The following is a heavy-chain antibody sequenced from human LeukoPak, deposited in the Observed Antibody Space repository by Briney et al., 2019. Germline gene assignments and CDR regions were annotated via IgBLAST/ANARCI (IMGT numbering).Heavy chain of an antibody. CDR2: MNPNSGNT. Sequence: GASVKVSCKASGGTFSSYAINWVRQATGQGLEWMGWMNPNSGNTGYAQKFQGRVTITRNTSISTAYMELSSLRSEDTAVYYCARGLSGQLVLISYYYYYMDVWGKGTTVTVSS. CDR3: ARGLSGQLVLISYYYYYMDV. CDR1: GGTFSSYA. J-gene: IGHJ6*03. V-gene: IGHV1-8*03. D-gene: IGHD6-6*01.